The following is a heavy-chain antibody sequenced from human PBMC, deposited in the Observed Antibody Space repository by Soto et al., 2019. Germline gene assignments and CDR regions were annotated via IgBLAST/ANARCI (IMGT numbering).Heavy chain of an antibody. D-gene: IGHD2-2*01. V-gene: IGHV4-34*01. CDR2: INHSGST. Sequence: QVQLQQWGAGLLKPSETLSLTCAVYGGSFSGYYWSWIRQPPGKGLEWIGEINHSGSTNYNPSLKSRVTISVETSKNQFSLKLSSVTAADTAVYSCARNYCSSTSCPFTFDPWGQGTLVTVSS. J-gene: IGHJ5*02. CDR1: GGSFSGYY. CDR3: ARNYCSSTSCPFTFDP.